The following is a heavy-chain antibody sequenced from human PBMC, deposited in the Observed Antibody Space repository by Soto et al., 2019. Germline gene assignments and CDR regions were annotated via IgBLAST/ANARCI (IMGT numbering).Heavy chain of an antibody. CDR1: GYTFTSYG. Sequence: QVHLVQSGAEVKKPGASVKVSCKASGYTFTSYGITWVRQAPGQGLEWMGWISAHNGNTDYAQKLQGRVIVTRDTSTSTAYMELRSLISDATVVYYCARGRYGDYWGQGALVTVSS. CDR2: ISAHNGNT. V-gene: IGHV1-18*01. CDR3: ARGRYGDY. D-gene: IGHD1-1*01. J-gene: IGHJ4*02.